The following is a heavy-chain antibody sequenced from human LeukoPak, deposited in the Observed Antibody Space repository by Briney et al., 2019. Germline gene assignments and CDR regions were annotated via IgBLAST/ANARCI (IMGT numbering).Heavy chain of an antibody. CDR2: IYYSGST. D-gene: IGHD3-10*01. Sequence: SETLSLTCTVSGGSISSSSYYWGWIRQPPGKGLEWIGSIYYSGSTYYNPSLRSRVTISIDTSKNQFSLKLSSVIAADTAVYYCARDRDYYGSGSSYFDYWGQGTLVTVSS. V-gene: IGHV4-39*07. CDR1: GGSISSSSYY. CDR3: ARDRDYYGSGSSYFDY. J-gene: IGHJ4*02.